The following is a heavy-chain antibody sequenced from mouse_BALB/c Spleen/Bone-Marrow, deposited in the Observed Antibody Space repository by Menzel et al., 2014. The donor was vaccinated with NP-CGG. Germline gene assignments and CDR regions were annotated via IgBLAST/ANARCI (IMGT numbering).Heavy chain of an antibody. Sequence: QVQLKQSGPGLVAPSQSLSITRTASGFSLTTYGVHWVRQTPGKGLEWLGVIWAGGGTNYNSALMSRLSISKDNAKCQVFLKMNSLRMEDRAMYYCARDREYGYYYVMDYWGQGTSITVSS. CDR2: IWAGGGT. CDR3: ARDREYGYYYVMDY. J-gene: IGHJ4*01. D-gene: IGHD2-2*01. V-gene: IGHV2-9*02. CDR1: GFSLTTYG.